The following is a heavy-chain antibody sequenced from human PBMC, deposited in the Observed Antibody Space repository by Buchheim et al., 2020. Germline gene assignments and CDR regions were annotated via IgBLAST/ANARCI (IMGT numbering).Heavy chain of an antibody. J-gene: IGHJ4*02. CDR3: AREVPANNFAYFDY. D-gene: IGHD2-2*01. V-gene: IGHV3-21*01. CDR1: GFTFSSYS. CDR2: ISGSSTFI. Sequence: EVQVVESGGGLVKPGGSLRLSCAASGFTFSSYSMNWVRQAPGKGLEWVSSISGSSTFIYYADSVKGRFTISRDNAKNSLYLQMNSRRAEDTAVYYCAREVPANNFAYFDYWGQGTL.